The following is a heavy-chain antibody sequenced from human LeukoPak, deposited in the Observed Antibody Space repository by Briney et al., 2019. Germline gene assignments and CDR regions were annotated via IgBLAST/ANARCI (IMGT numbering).Heavy chain of an antibody. CDR2: IIPIFGTA. Sequence: SVTVSCTASGGTFSSYAISWVRLAPGQGLEWMGGIIPIFGTANYAQKFQGRVTITADESTSTAYMELSSLRSEDTAVYYCARIQTYYDFWSGYQTYYYYGMDVWGQGTTVTVSS. D-gene: IGHD3-3*01. CDR1: GGTFSSYA. J-gene: IGHJ6*02. CDR3: ARIQTYYDFWSGYQTYYYYGMDV. V-gene: IGHV1-69*13.